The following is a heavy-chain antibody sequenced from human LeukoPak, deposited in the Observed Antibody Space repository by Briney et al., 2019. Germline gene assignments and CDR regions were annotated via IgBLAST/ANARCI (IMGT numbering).Heavy chain of an antibody. J-gene: IGHJ1*01. CDR2: ISYDGRNQ. Sequence: GGSLRLSRAASRFTLSAYAMHWVRQAPGKGLEWVAVISYDGRNQLYADAVRGRFTISRDNSKNTLSLQMNSLRPEDTAVYYCEKDIAVSVNAPPEDFQHWGQGTLVTVSS. CDR1: RFTLSAYA. V-gene: IGHV3-30-3*02. D-gene: IGHD6-19*01. CDR3: EKDIAVSVNAPPEDFQH.